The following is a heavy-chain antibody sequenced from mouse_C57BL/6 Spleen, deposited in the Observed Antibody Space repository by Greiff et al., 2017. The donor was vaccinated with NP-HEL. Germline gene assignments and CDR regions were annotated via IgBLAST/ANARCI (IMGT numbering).Heavy chain of an antibody. V-gene: IGHV5-12*01. D-gene: IGHD2-3*01. CDR2: ISNGGGST. J-gene: IGHJ1*03. CDR3: ARHGYGDGYWDWYFDV. CDR1: GFTFSDYY. Sequence: DVMLVESGGGLVQPGGSLKLSCAASGFTFSDYYMYWVRQTPEKRLEWVAYISNGGGSTYYPDTVKGRFTISRDKAKNTLYLQMSRLKSEDTARYYCARHGYGDGYWDWYFDVWGTGTTVTVSS.